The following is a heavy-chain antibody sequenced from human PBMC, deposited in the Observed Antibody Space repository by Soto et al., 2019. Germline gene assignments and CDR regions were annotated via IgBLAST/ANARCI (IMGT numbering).Heavy chain of an antibody. Sequence: GGSLRLSCAASGFTFSSYAMSWVRQAPGKGLEWVSAISGSGGSTYYADSVKGRFTISRDNSKNTLYLQMNSLRAEDTAVYYCAKVENGVAAAGKYYFDYWGQGTLVTVSS. D-gene: IGHD6-13*01. J-gene: IGHJ4*02. V-gene: IGHV3-23*01. CDR3: AKVENGVAAAGKYYFDY. CDR2: ISGSGGST. CDR1: GFTFSSYA.